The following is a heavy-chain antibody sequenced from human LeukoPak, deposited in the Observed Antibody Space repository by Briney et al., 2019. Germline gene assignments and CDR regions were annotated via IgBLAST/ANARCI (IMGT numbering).Heavy chain of an antibody. Sequence: SETLSLTCTVSGGSISSYYWSWIRRPPGKGLEWIGYIYYSGSTNYNPSLKSRVTISVDTSKNQFSLKLSSVTAADTAVYYCARVGTTVVTRGAFDIWGQGTMVTVSS. D-gene: IGHD4-23*01. CDR2: IYYSGST. J-gene: IGHJ3*02. V-gene: IGHV4-59*01. CDR1: GGSISSYY. CDR3: ARVGTTVVTRGAFDI.